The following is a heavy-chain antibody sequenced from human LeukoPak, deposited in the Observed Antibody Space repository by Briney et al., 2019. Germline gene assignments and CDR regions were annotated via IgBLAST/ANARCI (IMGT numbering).Heavy chain of an antibody. CDR1: GGSFSGYY. D-gene: IGHD2-2*01. J-gene: IGHJ6*03. V-gene: IGHV4-34*01. CDR2: INHSGST. CDR3: ARKDIVVVPAAPDGYIDV. Sequence: SETLSLTCAVYGGSFSGYYWSWIRQPPGKGLEWIGEINHSGSTNYNPSLKSRVTISVDTSKNQFSLKLSSVTAADTAVYYCARKDIVVVPAAPDGYIDVWGKGTTVTVSS.